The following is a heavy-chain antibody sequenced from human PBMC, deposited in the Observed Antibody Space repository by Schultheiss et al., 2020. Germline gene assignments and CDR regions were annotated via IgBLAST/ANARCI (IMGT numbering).Heavy chain of an antibody. J-gene: IGHJ3*02. CDR2: ISTYSGDT. CDR3: ARGPVSSSDAFDI. D-gene: IGHD6-6*01. V-gene: IGHV1-2*02. CDR1: GYTFTGYY. Sequence: ASVKVSCKASGYTFTGYYMHWVRQAPGQGLEWMGWISTYSGDTKYAQKFQGRVTMTRDTSISTAYMELSRLRSDDTAVYYCARGPVSSSDAFDIWGQGTMVTVSS.